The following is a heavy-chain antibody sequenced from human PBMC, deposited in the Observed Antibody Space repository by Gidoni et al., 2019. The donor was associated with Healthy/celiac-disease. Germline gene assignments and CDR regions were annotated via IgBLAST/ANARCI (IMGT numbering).Heavy chain of an antibody. Sequence: QVQLVQSGAEVKKPWSSVKVPCKASGGTFSRYAIRWVRQAPGQGLAWTGRIIPRRGIANDAQKFQGRVTITADKSTSTAYMELSSLRSEDTAVYYCARITRSDYGSGLAFDYWGQGTLVTVSS. V-gene: IGHV1-69*04. D-gene: IGHD3-10*01. CDR2: IIPRRGIA. CDR1: GGTFSRYA. J-gene: IGHJ4*02. CDR3: ARITRSDYGSGLAFDY.